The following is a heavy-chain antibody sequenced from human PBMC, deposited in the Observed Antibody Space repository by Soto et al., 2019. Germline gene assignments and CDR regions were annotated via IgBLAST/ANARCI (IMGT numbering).Heavy chain of an antibody. CDR3: AKDFEWFGEFPYGLDV. Sequence: SETLSLTCTVSGGSISSSSYYWGWIRQPPGKGLEWIGSIYYSGSTHYNPSLKSRVTISVDTSKNQFSLKLSSVTAADTAVYYCAKDFEWFGEFPYGLDVWGQGTTVTVSS. CDR2: IYYSGST. D-gene: IGHD3-10*01. J-gene: IGHJ6*02. V-gene: IGHV4-39*02. CDR1: GGSISSSSYY.